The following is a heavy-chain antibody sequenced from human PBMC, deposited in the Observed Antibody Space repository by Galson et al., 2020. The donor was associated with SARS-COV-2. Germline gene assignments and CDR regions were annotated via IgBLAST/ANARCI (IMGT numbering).Heavy chain of an antibody. Sequence: GGSLRLSCAASGFTFSSYGMHWVRQAPGKGLEWVAVIWYDGSNKYYADSVKGRFTISRDNSKNTLYLQMNSLRAEDTAVYYCAKRSGLYGSGSYPDYWGQGTLVTVSS. J-gene: IGHJ4*02. V-gene: IGHV3-33*06. D-gene: IGHD3-10*01. CDR3: AKRSGLYGSGSYPDY. CDR2: IWYDGSNK. CDR1: GFTFSSYG.